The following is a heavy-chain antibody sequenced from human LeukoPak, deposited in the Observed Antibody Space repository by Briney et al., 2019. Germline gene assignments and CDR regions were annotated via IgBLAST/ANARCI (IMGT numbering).Heavy chain of an antibody. CDR3: ARSPGIAVAGTGVDVGPKFDY. V-gene: IGHV1-18*01. Sequence: ASVKVSCKASGYTFTSYGISWVRQAPGQGLEWMGWISAYNGNTNYAQKLQGRVTMTTDTSTSTAYMELRSLRSDDTAVYYCARSPGIAVAGTGVDVGPKFDYWGQGTLVTVSS. D-gene: IGHD6-19*01. CDR1: GYTFTSYG. J-gene: IGHJ4*02. CDR2: ISAYNGNT.